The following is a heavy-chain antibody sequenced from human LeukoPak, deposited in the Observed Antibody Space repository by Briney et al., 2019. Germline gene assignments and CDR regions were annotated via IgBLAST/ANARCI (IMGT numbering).Heavy chain of an antibody. D-gene: IGHD5-12*01. CDR1: GFTFSNYA. CDR2: LRASGGIT. J-gene: IGHJ4*02. CDR3: AKDRADVVPTMVLDY. V-gene: IGHV3-23*01. Sequence: QTGGSLRLSCAASGFTFSNYAMNWVRQTPGKGLEWVSSLRASGGITYYADSVKGRFTISRDNSKNTLFLQLNSLRAEDTAVYCCAKDRADVVPTMVLDYWGQGTLVTVSS.